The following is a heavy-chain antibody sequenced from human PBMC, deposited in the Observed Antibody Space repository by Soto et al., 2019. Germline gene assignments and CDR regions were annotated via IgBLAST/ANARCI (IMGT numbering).Heavy chain of an antibody. D-gene: IGHD2-15*01. V-gene: IGHV4-39*01. CDR1: GGSIRSGGCS. J-gene: IGHJ5*02. CDR3: ATRQGGSYNWFDP. CDR2: AYYSGRT. Sequence: PWEPLSPPSTVSGGSIRSGGCSWVWIRRRLGKGLEWIGSAYYSGRTYYNPSLKSRVTMSVDTSKNQFSLKLSSVTAADTAVYYCATRQGGSYNWFDPWGQGTLVTAPQ.